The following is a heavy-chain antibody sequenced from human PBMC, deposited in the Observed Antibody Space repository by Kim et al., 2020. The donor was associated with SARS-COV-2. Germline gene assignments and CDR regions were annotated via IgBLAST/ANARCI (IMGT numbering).Heavy chain of an antibody. D-gene: IGHD6-13*01. CDR1: GFTFSSYG. J-gene: IGHJ4*01. CDR2: ISYDGSNK. CDR3: AKEKGVGDSSSWYPDYF. Sequence: GGSLRLSCAASGFTFSSYGMHWVRQAPGKGLEWVAVISYDGSNKYYADSVKGRFTISRDNSKNTLYLQMNSLRAEDTAVYYCAKEKGVGDSSSWYPDYF. V-gene: IGHV3-30*18.